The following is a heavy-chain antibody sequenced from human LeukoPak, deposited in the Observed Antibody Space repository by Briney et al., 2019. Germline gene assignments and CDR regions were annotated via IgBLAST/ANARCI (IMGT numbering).Heavy chain of an antibody. V-gene: IGHV3-30*18. J-gene: IGHJ4*02. CDR1: GFTFNAFG. Sequence: GGSLRLSCAASGFTFNAFGMHWVRQAPGRGLEWVALISYDGGNKCHADSVKGRFTISRDNSKNTLYLQMSSLRAEDTAVYYCAKDRDGLGVAGVGYWGQGTLVTVSS. D-gene: IGHD1-26*01. CDR2: ISYDGGNK. CDR3: AKDRDGLGVAGVGY.